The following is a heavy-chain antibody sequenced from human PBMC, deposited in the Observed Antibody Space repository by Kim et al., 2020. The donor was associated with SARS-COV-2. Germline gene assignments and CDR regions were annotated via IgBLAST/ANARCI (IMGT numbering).Heavy chain of an antibody. J-gene: IGHJ4*02. CDR3: ARVRYYYDSSGYYYNTGAIDY. CDR2: IIPILGIA. V-gene: IGHV1-69*04. D-gene: IGHD3-22*01. Sequence: SVKVSCKASGGTFSSYAISWVRQAPGQGLEWMGRIIPILGIANYAQKFQGRVTITADKSTSTAYMELSSLRSEDTAVYYCARVRYYYDSSGYYYNTGAIDYWGQGTLVTVSS. CDR1: GGTFSSYA.